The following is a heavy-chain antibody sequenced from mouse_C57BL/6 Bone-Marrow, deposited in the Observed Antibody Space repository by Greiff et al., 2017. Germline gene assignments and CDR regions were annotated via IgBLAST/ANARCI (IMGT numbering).Heavy chain of an antibody. V-gene: IGHV1-81*01. Sequence: QVHVKQSGAELARPGASVKLSCKASGYTFTSYGISWVTQRTGQGLEWIGEIYPRSGNTYYNEKFKGKATLTADKSSSTAYMELRSLTSEDSAVYFYASGRTAQATFPDYWGQGTTLTVSS. CDR1: GYTFTSYG. CDR3: ASGRTAQATFPDY. CDR2: IYPRSGNT. D-gene: IGHD3-2*02. J-gene: IGHJ2*01.